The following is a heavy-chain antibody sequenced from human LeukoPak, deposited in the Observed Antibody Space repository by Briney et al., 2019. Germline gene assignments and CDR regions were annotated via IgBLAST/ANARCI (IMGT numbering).Heavy chain of an antibody. Sequence: AETLSLTCTVSGGSISSYYWSWLRQPPGKGLEGIGYIYYSGSTNYNPSLKSRVTISVDTSKNQFSLKLSSVTAADTAVYYCARHFLERAHWFDSGGQGTLVTVSS. CDR3: ARHFLERAHWFDS. CDR1: GGSISSYY. J-gene: IGHJ5*01. V-gene: IGHV4-59*08. CDR2: IYYSGST. D-gene: IGHD1-1*01.